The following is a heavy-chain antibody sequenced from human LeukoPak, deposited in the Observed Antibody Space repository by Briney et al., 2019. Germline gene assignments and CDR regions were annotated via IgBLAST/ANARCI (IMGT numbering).Heavy chain of an antibody. CDR2: IKQDGSEK. Sequence: RGSLRLSCAASGFSFSSYGMHWVRQAPGKGLEWVANIKQDGSEKYYVDSVKGRFTISRDNSKNTLYLQMNSRRAEDTAVYYCAIDIGIAAAGTLDYWGQGTLVTVSS. CDR1: GFSFSSYG. CDR3: AIDIGIAAAGTLDY. J-gene: IGHJ4*02. V-gene: IGHV3-7*01. D-gene: IGHD6-13*01.